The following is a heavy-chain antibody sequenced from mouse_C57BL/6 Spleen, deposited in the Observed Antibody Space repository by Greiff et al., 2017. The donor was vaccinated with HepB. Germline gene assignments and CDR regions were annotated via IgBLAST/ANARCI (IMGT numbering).Heavy chain of an antibody. CDR3: ARPITTVVARYFDV. D-gene: IGHD1-1*01. CDR2: IHPNSGST. J-gene: IGHJ1*03. CDR1: GYTFTSYW. Sequence: VQLQQSGAELVKPGASVKLSCKASGYTFTSYWMHWVKQRPGQGLEWIGMIHPNSGSTNYNEKFKSKATLTVDKSSSTAYMQLSSLTSEDSAVYYCARPITTVVARYFDVWGTGTTVTVSS. V-gene: IGHV1-64*01.